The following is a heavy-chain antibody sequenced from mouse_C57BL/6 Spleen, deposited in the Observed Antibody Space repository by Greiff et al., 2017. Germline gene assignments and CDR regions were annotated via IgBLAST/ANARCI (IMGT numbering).Heavy chain of an antibody. Sequence: VQLQQSGPGLVQPSQSLSITCTVSGFSLTSYGVHWVRQSPGKGLEWLGVIWSGGSTDYNAAFLSRLSISKDNSKSQVFFKMNSLQADDTAIYYCARNDLTGRYFDVWGTGTTVTVSS. J-gene: IGHJ1*03. V-gene: IGHV2-2*01. CDR3: ARNDLTGRYFDV. CDR1: GFSLTSYG. D-gene: IGHD2-4*01. CDR2: IWSGGST.